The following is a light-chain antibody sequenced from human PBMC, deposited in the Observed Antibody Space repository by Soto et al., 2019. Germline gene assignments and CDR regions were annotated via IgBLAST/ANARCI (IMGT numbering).Light chain of an antibody. J-gene: IGLJ2*01. CDR3: SSYTSSSTLL. V-gene: IGLV2-14*01. CDR1: SSDVGGYNY. Sequence: QSALTQPASVSGSPGQSITISCTGTSSDVGGYNYVSWYQQHPGKAPKLMIYEVSNRPSGVSNRFSGSKSGNTASLTISGLQAEDGADYYCSSYTSSSTLLFGGGTKVTVL. CDR2: EVS.